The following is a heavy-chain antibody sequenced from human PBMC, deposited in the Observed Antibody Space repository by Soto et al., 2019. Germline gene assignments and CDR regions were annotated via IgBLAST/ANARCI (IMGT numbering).Heavy chain of an antibody. CDR3: ARAYSSSNYYSYGMDV. V-gene: IGHV1-69*13. J-gene: IGHJ6*02. D-gene: IGHD6-6*01. CDR1: GGTFSSYA. Sequence: GASVKVSCKASGGTFSSYAISWVRQAPGQGLEWMGGIIPIFGTANYAQKFQGRVTITADESTSTAYMELSSLRSEDTAVYYCARAYSSSNYYSYGMDVWGQGTTVTVSS. CDR2: IIPIFGTA.